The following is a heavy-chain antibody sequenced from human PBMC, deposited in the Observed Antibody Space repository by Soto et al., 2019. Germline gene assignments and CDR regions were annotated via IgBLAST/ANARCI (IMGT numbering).Heavy chain of an antibody. CDR1: GLTFSNCE. J-gene: IGHJ4*02. CDR2: IGSRGSTT. CDR3: VGRYCTNRVCHLGLPDF. Sequence: GVRRLSGAASGLTFSNCEMNWVRQAPGKGLEWVSYIGSRGSTTYYADSVKGRFTISRDNAKSSLFLQMDSLRAEDTAIYHCVGRYCTNRVCHLGLPDFWGPGTWFIVSS. D-gene: IGHD2-8*01. V-gene: IGHV3-48*03.